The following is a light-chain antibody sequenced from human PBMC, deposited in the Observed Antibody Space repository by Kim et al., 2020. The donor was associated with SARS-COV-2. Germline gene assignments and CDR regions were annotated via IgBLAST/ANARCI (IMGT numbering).Light chain of an antibody. CDR3: QQYSIYCT. CDR2: KVS. CDR1: QTISSS. V-gene: IGKV1-5*03. J-gene: IGKJ2*01. Sequence: DIQMTQAPSTLSASVGDRVNITCRASQTISSSLAWFQQKPGKAPKLLIYKVSTLQSRVPIRFSDSGSGTEFTLTISSLQPVDFATYYCQQYSIYCTFGQGTKLEI.